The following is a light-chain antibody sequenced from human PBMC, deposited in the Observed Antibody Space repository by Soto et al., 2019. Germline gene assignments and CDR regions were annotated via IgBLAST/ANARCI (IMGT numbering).Light chain of an antibody. V-gene: IGLV2-23*01. Sequence: QSVLTQPASVSGSPGQSITISCTGTNIDVGTYNLVSWYQHHPGKAPKVMVYEGTKRPSGVSNRFSGSKSGNTASLTISGLQAEDEADYFCCSYAGSSTLLFGGGTKLTVL. CDR2: EGT. CDR3: CSYAGSSTLL. J-gene: IGLJ3*02. CDR1: NIDVGTYNL.